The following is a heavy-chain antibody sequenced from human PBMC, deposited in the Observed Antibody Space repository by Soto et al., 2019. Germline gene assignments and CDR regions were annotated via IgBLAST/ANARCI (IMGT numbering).Heavy chain of an antibody. D-gene: IGHD1-1*01. CDR2: ISAHNGNT. Sequence: QVHLVQSGAEVKKPGASVKVSCKASGYTFTSYGITWVRQAPGQGLEWMGWISAHNGNTDYAQKLQGRVIVTRDTSTSTAYMELRSLRSAVTAVYYCARGRYGDYWGQGALVNVSS. V-gene: IGHV1-18*01. CDR3: ARGRYGDY. J-gene: IGHJ4*02. CDR1: GYTFTSYG.